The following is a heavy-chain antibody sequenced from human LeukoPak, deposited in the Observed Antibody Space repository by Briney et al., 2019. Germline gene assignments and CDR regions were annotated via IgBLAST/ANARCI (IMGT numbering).Heavy chain of an antibody. V-gene: IGHV4-39*01. CDR2: IYYSGST. D-gene: IGHD1-26*01. CDR3: ALQVELQPGPAGDDAFDL. CDR1: GGSFSSNSYY. J-gene: IGHJ3*01. Sequence: WETLCLTCTVSGGSFSSNSYYWGWNPPPPGKGLEWIGSIYYSGSTYDNPSLKRRVAISVNTYKNQFLQMLSYMTDADTAVYYCALQVELQPGPAGDDAFDLWGQGTMVTVSS.